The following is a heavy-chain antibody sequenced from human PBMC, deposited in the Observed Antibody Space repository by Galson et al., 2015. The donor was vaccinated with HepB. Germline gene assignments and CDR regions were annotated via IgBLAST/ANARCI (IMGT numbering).Heavy chain of an antibody. CDR3: AKSLRLCGGDCPYYMDV. D-gene: IGHD2-21*01. CDR1: GFTFSSYD. J-gene: IGHJ6*03. CDR2: IVAGGDTT. V-gene: IGHV3-23*01. Sequence: SLRLSCAASGFTFSSYDMSWVRQAPGKGLEWVSAIVAGGDTTYYPGSVRGRFTISRDNSKNTLYLQMNSLRAEDTAVYYCAKSLRLCGGDCPYYMDVWGKGTTVTVSS.